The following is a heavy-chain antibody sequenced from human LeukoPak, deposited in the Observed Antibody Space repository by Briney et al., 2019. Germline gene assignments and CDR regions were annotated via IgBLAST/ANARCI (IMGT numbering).Heavy chain of an antibody. D-gene: IGHD3-16*01. CDR3: AMDLSSSFDY. CDR1: GFTVSNNY. J-gene: IGHJ4*02. CDR2: IYRGGET. Sequence: PGGSLRLSCAVSGFTVSNNYMNWVRQAPGKGLEWVSVIYRGGETYYVDSVKGRFTISRDNSKNTLYLQMNSLRAADTAVYYCAMDLSSSFDYWGRGTVVTVSS. V-gene: IGHV3-53*03.